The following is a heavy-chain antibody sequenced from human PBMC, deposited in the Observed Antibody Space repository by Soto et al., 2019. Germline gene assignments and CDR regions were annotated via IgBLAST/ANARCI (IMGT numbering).Heavy chain of an antibody. CDR1: GGTFSSYA. CDR2: IIHISGTA. CDR3: SRSQGSSTSLEIYYYYYYGMDV. V-gene: IGHV1-69*01. D-gene: IGHD2-2*01. Sequence: QVQLVQSGAEVKKPGSSVKVSCKASGGTFSSYAISWVRQAPGQGLEWMGGIIHISGTANYAHKFQGGVTITAVESTSTAYMELSGLRSEDTAVYYCSRSQGSSTSLEIYYYYYYGMDVWGKGTTVTVSS. J-gene: IGHJ6*04.